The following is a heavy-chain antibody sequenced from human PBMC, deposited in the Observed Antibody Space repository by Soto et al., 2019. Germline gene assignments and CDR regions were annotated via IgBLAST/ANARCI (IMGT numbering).Heavy chain of an antibody. CDR3: ARASWTRGPYYYYMDV. Sequence: PGGSLRLSCAASGFTFSSYWMHWVRQAPGKGLVWVSRINSDGSSTSYADSEKGRFTISRDNAKNTLYLQMNSLRAEDTAVYYCARASWTRGPYYYYMDVWGKGTTVTVSS. CDR2: INSDGSST. CDR1: GFTFSSYW. V-gene: IGHV3-74*01. D-gene: IGHD1-1*01. J-gene: IGHJ6*03.